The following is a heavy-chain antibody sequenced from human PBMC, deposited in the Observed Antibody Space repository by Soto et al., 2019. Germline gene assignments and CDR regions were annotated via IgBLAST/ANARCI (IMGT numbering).Heavy chain of an antibody. CDR3: ARGGAARSYYFDY. D-gene: IGHD6-25*01. Sequence: HPGGSLRLSCAASGFTFSSYAMHWVRQAPGKGLEWVAVISYDGSNKYYADSVKGRFTISRDNSKNTLYLQMNSLRAEDTAVYYCARGGAARSYYFDYWGQGTLVTVSS. J-gene: IGHJ4*02. CDR1: GFTFSSYA. V-gene: IGHV3-30-3*01. CDR2: ISYDGSNK.